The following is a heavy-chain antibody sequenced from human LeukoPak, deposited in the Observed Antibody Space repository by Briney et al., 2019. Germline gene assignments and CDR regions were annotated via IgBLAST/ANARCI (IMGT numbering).Heavy chain of an antibody. J-gene: IGHJ4*02. Sequence: SETLSLTCAVYGGSFSGYYCSWIRQPPGKGLEWIGEINHSGSTNYNPSLKSRVTISVDTSKNQFSLKLSSVTAADTAVYYCARGPVEFDYWGQGTLVTVSS. CDR3: ARGPVEFDY. V-gene: IGHV4-34*01. CDR2: INHSGST. CDR1: GGSFSGYY.